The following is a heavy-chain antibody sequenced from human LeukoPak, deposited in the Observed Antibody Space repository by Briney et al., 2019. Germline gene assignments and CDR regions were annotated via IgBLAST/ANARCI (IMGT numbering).Heavy chain of an antibody. Sequence: GGSLRLSCAASGFTFDDYATHWVRHAPGKGLEWVSGISWNSGSIGYADSVKGRFTISRDNAKNSLYLQMNSLRAEDTALYYCAKGGYCSSTSCFIDYWGQGTLVTVSS. CDR1: GFTFDDYA. V-gene: IGHV3-9*01. CDR2: ISWNSGSI. J-gene: IGHJ4*02. D-gene: IGHD2-2*03. CDR3: AKGGYCSSTSCFIDY.